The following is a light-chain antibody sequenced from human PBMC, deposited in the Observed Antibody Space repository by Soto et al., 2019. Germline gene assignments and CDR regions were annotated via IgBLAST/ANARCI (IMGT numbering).Light chain of an antibody. J-gene: IGLJ1*01. CDR2: EVS. V-gene: IGLV2-14*03. CDR3: SSYTSSSTRV. Sequence: QSALTQPASVSWSPGQSITISCTGTSSDVGAYDYVSWYQQHPDKAPKLMNYEVSNRPSGVSKRFSGSKSVNTATLTISGLQAEDEADYCSSYTSSSTRVFGTGTKVTVL. CDR1: SSDVGAYDY.